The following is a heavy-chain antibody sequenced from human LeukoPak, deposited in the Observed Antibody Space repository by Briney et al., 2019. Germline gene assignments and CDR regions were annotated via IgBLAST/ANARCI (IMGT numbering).Heavy chain of an antibody. CDR3: ARYSSAYYYDFHY. J-gene: IGHJ4*02. CDR2: IYYSGST. CDR1: GGSLSNTDYY. D-gene: IGHD3-22*01. Sequence: SDTLSLTCTVSGGSLSNTDYYWGWIRQPPGKGLEWIGSIYYSGSTYYNPSLKSRVTIFLDTSKSQFSLKLSSVTAADTAVYYCARYSSAYYYDFHYWGQGTLVTVSS. V-gene: IGHV4-39*01.